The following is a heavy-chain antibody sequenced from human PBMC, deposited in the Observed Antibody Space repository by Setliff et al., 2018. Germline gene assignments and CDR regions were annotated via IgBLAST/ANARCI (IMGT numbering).Heavy chain of an antibody. CDR3: SRDVFDFRTGLGGP. CDR2: ISDDGTNE. D-gene: IGHD3-3*01. CDR1: GFTVSTFS. Sequence: GGSLRLSCAASGFTVSTFSMHWVRQAPVKGLEWVATISDDGTNEFYADSVKGRFTISRDNAKNSLYLQMSSLRAEDTAVYFCSRDVFDFRTGLGGPWGQGTRVTVSS. J-gene: IGHJ5*02. V-gene: IGHV3-30*03.